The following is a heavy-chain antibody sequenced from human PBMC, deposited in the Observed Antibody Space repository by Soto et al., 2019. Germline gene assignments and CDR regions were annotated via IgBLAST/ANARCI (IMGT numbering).Heavy chain of an antibody. CDR2: IYYSGSR. V-gene: IGHV4-31*03. CDR1: GGSINTVGYY. D-gene: IGHD6-25*01. CDR3: AKESGGYDSSTRYGLDV. J-gene: IGHJ6*02. Sequence: SETLSLTCSVSGGSINTVGYYWTWIRQQPGKGLEWIGYIYYSGSRDYNPSLKSRVSMSVDASKNQFSLNLTSVTAADTAVYYCAKESGGYDSSTRYGLDVWGQGTTVPVSS.